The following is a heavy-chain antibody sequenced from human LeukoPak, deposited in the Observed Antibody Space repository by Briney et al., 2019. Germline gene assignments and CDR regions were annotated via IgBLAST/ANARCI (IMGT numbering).Heavy chain of an antibody. CDR3: ASQTEYAGGWVDY. D-gene: IGHD6-19*01. CDR1: GFTFSSYA. Sequence: GGSLRLSCAASGFTFSSYAMSWVRQAPGKGLEWVSAISGGGGSTYYADSVKGRFTISRDNSKNTLYLQMNSLRAEDTAVYYCASQTEYAGGWVDYWGQGTLVTVSS. CDR2: ISGGGGST. V-gene: IGHV3-23*01. J-gene: IGHJ4*02.